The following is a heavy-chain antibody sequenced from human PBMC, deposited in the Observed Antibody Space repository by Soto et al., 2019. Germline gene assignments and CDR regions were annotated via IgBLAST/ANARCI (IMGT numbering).Heavy chain of an antibody. V-gene: IGHV4-30-4*01. CDR3: ATESGSTYGYFDH. D-gene: IGHD5-18*01. CDR1: GGSVTSDENY. J-gene: IGHJ4*02. CDR2: TWNSGIT. Sequence: KPSETLSLTCTVSGGSVTSDENYWTWLRQAPGKGLEWISYTWNSGITDNNQYLKTRLSMSVDRSKNQFTLRLTSVTAADTAVYFCATESGSTYGYFDHWGQGTQVTVSS.